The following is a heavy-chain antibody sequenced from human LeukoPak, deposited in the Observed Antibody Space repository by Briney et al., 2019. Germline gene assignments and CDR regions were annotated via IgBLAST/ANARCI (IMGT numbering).Heavy chain of an antibody. CDR3: ARGVSEYYYDSSGYYTGSYDP. J-gene: IGHJ5*02. Sequence: GGSLRLSCAASGFTVSSNSMSWVRQAPGKGLVWVSRISSDGSSTSYADSVKGRFTVSRDNAKNTLYLQMNSLRAEDTAVYYCARGVSEYYYDSSGYYTGSYDPWGQGTLVTVSS. CDR1: GFTVSSNS. CDR2: ISSDGSST. D-gene: IGHD3-22*01. V-gene: IGHV3-74*01.